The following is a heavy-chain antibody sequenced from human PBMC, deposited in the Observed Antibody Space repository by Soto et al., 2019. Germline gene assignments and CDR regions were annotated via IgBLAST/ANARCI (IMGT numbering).Heavy chain of an antibody. CDR1: GFTFSSYA. CDR3: AKGTLITMVRGGRTFDY. J-gene: IGHJ4*02. CDR2: ISGSGGST. V-gene: IGHV3-23*01. D-gene: IGHD3-10*01. Sequence: EVQLLESGGGLVQPGGSLRLSCAPSGFTFSSYAMSWVRQPPGKGLEWVSTISGSGGSTYYADSVKGRFTISRDNSKNTLHLQMNSLRAEDTAVYYCAKGTLITMVRGGRTFDYWGQGTLVTVSS.